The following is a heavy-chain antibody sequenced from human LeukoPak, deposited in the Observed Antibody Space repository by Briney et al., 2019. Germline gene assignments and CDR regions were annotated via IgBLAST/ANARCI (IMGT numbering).Heavy chain of an antibody. D-gene: IGHD3-3*01. V-gene: IGHV4-39*01. CDR1: GGSISSSSYY. CDR3: ARLERITIFGVVIITGWFDP. Sequence: PSETLSLTCTVSGGSISSSSYYWGWIRQPPGKGLEWIGSIYYSGSTYYNPSLKSRVTISVDTSKNQFSLKPSPVTAADTAVYYCARLERITIFGVVIITGWFDPWGRGTLVTVSS. CDR2: IYYSGST. J-gene: IGHJ5*02.